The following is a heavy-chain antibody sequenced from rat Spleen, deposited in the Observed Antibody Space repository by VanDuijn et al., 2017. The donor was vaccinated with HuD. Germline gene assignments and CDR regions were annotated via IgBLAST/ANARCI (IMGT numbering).Heavy chain of an antibody. CDR2: ISSSSGT. J-gene: IGHJ3*01. Sequence: SCVASGFTFSDYGMNWIRQAPGKGLEWVAYISSSSGTIYYVDAVKGRFTISRDNVKNTLYLQLSSLRSEDTAFYYCASGIPHWFAYWGQGTLVTVSS. CDR1: GFTFSDYG. CDR3: ASGIPHWFAY. D-gene: IGHD2-2*01. V-gene: IGHV5-34*01.